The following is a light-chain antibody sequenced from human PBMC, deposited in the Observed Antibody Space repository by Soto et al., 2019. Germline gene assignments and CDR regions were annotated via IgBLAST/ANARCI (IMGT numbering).Light chain of an antibody. CDR3: CSYSGSYSYV. Sequence: QSALTQPHSVSGSPGQSVTISCTGTSSDVGGYNYVSWYQQHPGKAPKFIIYDVARRPSGVPDRCSGSKSGNTASLTISGLQAEYEADYYCCSYSGSYSYVFGSGTKVTVL. V-gene: IGLV2-11*01. J-gene: IGLJ1*01. CDR2: DVA. CDR1: SSDVGGYNY.